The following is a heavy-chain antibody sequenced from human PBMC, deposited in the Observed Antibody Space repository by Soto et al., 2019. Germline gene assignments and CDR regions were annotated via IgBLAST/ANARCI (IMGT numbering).Heavy chain of an antibody. V-gene: IGHV3-48*03. CDR1: GFSFSSFE. CDR2: ISGSGSTI. J-gene: IGHJ4*02. CDR3: ARENDCYFDY. D-gene: IGHD2-21*02. Sequence: EVQLVDFGGGLGQPGGSLRLSCATSGFSFSSFEMSWVRQAPGKGLEWISDISGSGSTIYYADSVKGRFTISRDNAKNSLYLLMTSRRAEKTAVYYCARENDCYFDYWCQGTLVTVAS.